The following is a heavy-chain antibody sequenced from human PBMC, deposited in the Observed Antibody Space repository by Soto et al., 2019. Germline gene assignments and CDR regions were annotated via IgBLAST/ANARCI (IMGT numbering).Heavy chain of an antibody. V-gene: IGHV1-46*01. J-gene: IGHJ6*02. CDR1: GYSFTTYN. CDR2: INPSVGST. Sequence: ASVKVSCKASGYSFTTYNLHWVRQAPGQGLEWMGIINPSVGSTTYAQNFQDRVTMTRDTSTTTVYMELSSLRSEDTAVYYCARARDVDVCXQGTTVTGSS. CDR3: ARARDVDV.